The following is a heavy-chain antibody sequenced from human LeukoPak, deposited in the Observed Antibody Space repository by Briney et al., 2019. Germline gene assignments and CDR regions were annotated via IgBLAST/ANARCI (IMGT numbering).Heavy chain of an antibody. J-gene: IGHJ6*02. V-gene: IGHV1-69*04. CDR2: IIPILGIA. CDR3: ASATSDTGPYGMDV. D-gene: IGHD1-14*01. Sequence: ASVKVSCKASGGTFSSYAISWVRQAPGQGLEWMGRIIPILGIANYAQKFQGRVTITADKSTSTAYMELSSLRSEDTAVYYCASATSDTGPYGMDVWGQGTTVTVSS. CDR1: GGTFSSYA.